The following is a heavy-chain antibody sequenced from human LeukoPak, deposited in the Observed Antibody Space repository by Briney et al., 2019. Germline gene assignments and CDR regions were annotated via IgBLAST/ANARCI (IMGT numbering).Heavy chain of an antibody. J-gene: IGHJ6*02. Sequence: PGGSLRLSCAASGFTFSNYYMHWVRQAPGKGLEWVSYISSSSSTIYYADSVKGRFTISRDNAKNSLYLQMNSLRAEDTAVYYCARDRSYCGGDCYSYYGMDVWGQGTTVTVSS. CDR3: ARDRSYCGGDCYSYYGMDV. D-gene: IGHD2-21*02. CDR1: GFTFSNYY. V-gene: IGHV3-48*04. CDR2: ISSSSSTI.